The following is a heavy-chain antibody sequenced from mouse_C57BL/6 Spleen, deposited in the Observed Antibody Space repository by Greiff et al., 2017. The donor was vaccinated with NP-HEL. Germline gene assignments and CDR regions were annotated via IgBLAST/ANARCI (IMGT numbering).Heavy chain of an antibody. J-gene: IGHJ2*01. V-gene: IGHV1-52*01. CDR2: IDPSDSAS. Sequence: QVHVKQPGAELVRPGSSVKLSCKASGYTFTSYWMHWVKQRPIQGLEWIGNIDPSDSASHYNQKFKDKAKLTVDKSSNTAYMQLRSLTSEDSAIYDCTTYSDWDDWGQGTTRTVSS. CDR3: TTYSDWDD. CDR1: GYTFTSYW. D-gene: IGHD2-12*01.